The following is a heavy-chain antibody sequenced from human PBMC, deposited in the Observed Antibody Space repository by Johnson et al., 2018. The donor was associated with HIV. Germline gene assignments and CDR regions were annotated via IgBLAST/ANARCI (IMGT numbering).Heavy chain of an antibody. V-gene: IGHV3-11*04. CDR1: GFTFSDYY. CDR2: ISSSGSTI. J-gene: IGHJ3*02. D-gene: IGHD1-26*01. CDR3: ARERGEGGSYYSFRRDAFDI. Sequence: QMQLVESGGGLVQPGGSLRLSCAASGFTFSDYYMSWIRQAPGKGLEWVSYISSSGSTIYYADSVKGRFTISRDNAKNSLYLQMNSLRAEDTAVYYCARERGEGGSYYSFRRDAFDIGGQGTMVTVSS.